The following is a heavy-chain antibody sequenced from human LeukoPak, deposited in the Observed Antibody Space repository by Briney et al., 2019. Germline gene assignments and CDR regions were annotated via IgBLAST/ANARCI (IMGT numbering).Heavy chain of an antibody. CDR1: GGSISSYY. J-gene: IGHJ4*02. CDR3: ARQAKYSYGSREAFDY. D-gene: IGHD5-18*01. V-gene: IGHV4-59*08. CDR2: IYYSGTT. Sequence: SETLPLTCTVSGGSISSYYWSWIRQPPGKGLEWIGYIYYSGTTNYNPSLKSRVTISVDTSKNQFSLKLSSVTAADTAVYYCARQAKYSYGSREAFDYWGQGTLVTVSS.